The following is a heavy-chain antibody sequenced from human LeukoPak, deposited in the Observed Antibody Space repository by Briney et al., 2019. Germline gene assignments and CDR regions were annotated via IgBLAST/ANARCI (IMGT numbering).Heavy chain of an antibody. V-gene: IGHV4-39*01. Sequence: SETLSLTCTVSGGSIRSDIYNWAWIRQPPGKGLEWIANIYYTGRTRTYLNPSLKSRVAISVDTSKNQFSLKLTTVTAADTAVHYCARYYFDGSGLDYWGLGTLVAVSS. J-gene: IGHJ4*02. CDR3: ARYYFDGSGLDY. CDR1: GGSIRSDIYN. CDR2: IYYTGRTRT. D-gene: IGHD3-22*01.